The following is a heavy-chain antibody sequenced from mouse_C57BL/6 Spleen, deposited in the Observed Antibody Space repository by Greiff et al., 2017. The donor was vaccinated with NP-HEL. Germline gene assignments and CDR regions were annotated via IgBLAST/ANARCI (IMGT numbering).Heavy chain of an antibody. CDR3: ARGYSSFDY. Sequence: EVKLMESGPELVKPGASVKISCKASGYSFTGYYMHWVKQSSEKSLEWIGEINPSTGGTSSNQKFKGKATLTVDKSSSTAYMQLKSLTSEDSAVDYCARGYSSFDYWGQGTTLTVSS. CDR1: GYSFTGYY. D-gene: IGHD2-3*01. J-gene: IGHJ2*01. CDR2: INPSTGGT. V-gene: IGHV1-43*01.